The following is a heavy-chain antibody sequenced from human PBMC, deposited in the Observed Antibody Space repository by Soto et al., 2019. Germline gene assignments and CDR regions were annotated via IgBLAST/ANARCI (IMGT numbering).Heavy chain of an antibody. CDR2: ISYDGSNK. D-gene: IGHD3-3*01. CDR1: GFTFSSYA. J-gene: IGHJ5*02. CDR3: ARESYDFWSGDWFDP. Sequence: QVQLVESGGGVVQPGRSLRLSCAASGFTFSSYAMHWVRQAPGKGLEWVAVISYDGSNKYYADSVKGRFTISRDNSKNTLYLQMNSLRAEDTAMYYCARESYDFWSGDWFDPWGQGTLVTVSS. V-gene: IGHV3-30-3*01.